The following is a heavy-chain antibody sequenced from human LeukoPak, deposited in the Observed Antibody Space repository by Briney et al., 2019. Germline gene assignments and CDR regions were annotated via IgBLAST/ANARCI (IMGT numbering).Heavy chain of an antibody. V-gene: IGHV4-61*01. J-gene: IGHJ4*02. CDR1: GGSVSSGSYY. Sequence: SETLSLTCTVSGGSVSSGSYYWSWVRQPPGKGLEWIGYVHYTGSTNYNPSLRGRVTISVDTAKNQFSPRLTSVTAADTAVYYCARGQVYFDCWGQGTLVTVSS. CDR2: VHYTGST. CDR3: ARGQVYFDC.